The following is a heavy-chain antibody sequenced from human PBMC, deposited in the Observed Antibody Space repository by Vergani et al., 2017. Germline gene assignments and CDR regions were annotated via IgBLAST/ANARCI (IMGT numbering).Heavy chain of an antibody. CDR2: ISDDGDRR. Sequence: QVHLVESGGGVVQPGRSLTLSCVASGFSFRGPGMHWVRQAPGKGLEWVAMISDDGDRRDYGDFAKGRFTISRDSSKTVYLQMNSLRVEDTAMYFCAKALSYSTAWPHFDYWGQGTLVTVSS. V-gene: IGHV3-30*18. CDR1: GFSFRGPG. CDR3: AKALSYSTAWPHFDY. J-gene: IGHJ4*02. D-gene: IGHD4-11*01.